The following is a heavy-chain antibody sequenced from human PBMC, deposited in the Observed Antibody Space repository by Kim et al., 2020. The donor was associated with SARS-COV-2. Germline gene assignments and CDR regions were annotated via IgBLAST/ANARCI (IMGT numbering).Heavy chain of an antibody. Sequence: GGSLRLSCAASGFTVSSNYMSWVRQAPGKGLEWVSVIYSGGSTYYADSVKGRFTISRDNSKNTLYLQMNSLRAEDTAVYYCARGFETYYYDSSGYWPPGDWGQGTLVTVSS. V-gene: IGHV3-66*02. CDR2: IYSGGST. CDR1: GFTVSSNY. J-gene: IGHJ4*02. CDR3: ARGFETYYYDSSGYWPPGD. D-gene: IGHD3-22*01.